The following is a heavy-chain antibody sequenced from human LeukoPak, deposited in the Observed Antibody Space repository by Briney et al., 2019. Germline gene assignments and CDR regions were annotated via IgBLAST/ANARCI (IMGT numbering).Heavy chain of an antibody. CDR3: ARKGGLFDY. V-gene: IGHV4-59*01. CDR2: IYYNGSA. D-gene: IGHD2-15*01. Sequence: SETLSLTCTVSGGSIRYYYWSWIRQSPGKGLEWIGYIYYNGSANYNPSLKSRVTISVDMSKNQFSLKMSSVTAADTAVYYCARKGGLFDYWGQGRLVTVSS. J-gene: IGHJ4*02. CDR1: GGSIRYYY.